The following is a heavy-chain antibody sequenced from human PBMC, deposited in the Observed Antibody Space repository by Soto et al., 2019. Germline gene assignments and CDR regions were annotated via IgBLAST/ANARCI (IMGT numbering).Heavy chain of an antibody. Sequence: VKVSCKASGGTFSSYAISWVRQAPGQGLEWMGGIIPIFGTANYAQKFQGRVTITADESTSTAYMELSSLRSEDTAVYYCASSKQLVLYYYYYYGMDVWGQGTTVTVSS. CDR3: ASSKQLVLYYYYYYGMDV. CDR2: IIPIFGTA. J-gene: IGHJ6*02. V-gene: IGHV1-69*13. CDR1: GGTFSSYA. D-gene: IGHD6-6*01.